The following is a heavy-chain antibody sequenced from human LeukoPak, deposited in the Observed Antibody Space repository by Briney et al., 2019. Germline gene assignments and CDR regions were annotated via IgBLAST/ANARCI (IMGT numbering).Heavy chain of an antibody. J-gene: IGHJ6*02. CDR2: INRDGSTT. CDR3: ARGNYDGMDV. D-gene: IGHD2/OR15-2a*01. Sequence: GDSLRLFCAASESTFSIFWMHWVRQAPGKGLVGVSGINRDGSTTTYADSVKGRFTVSRDNAKNTLYLQMNSLRSEDTAVYYCARGNYDGMDVWGQGTTVTVSS. CDR1: ESTFSIFW. V-gene: IGHV3-74*03.